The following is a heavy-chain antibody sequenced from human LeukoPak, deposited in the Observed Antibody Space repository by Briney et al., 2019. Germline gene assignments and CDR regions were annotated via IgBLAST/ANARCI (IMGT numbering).Heavy chain of an antibody. CDR3: ARGYDSSGYYRLDY. CDR1: GFTFSSYA. Sequence: GGSLRLSCAASGFTFSSYAMHWVRQAPGKGLEWVAVISYDGSNKYYADSVKGRFTISRDNSKNTLYLQVNSLRAEDTAVYYCARGYDSSGYYRLDYWGQGTLVTVSS. V-gene: IGHV3-30-3*01. CDR2: ISYDGSNK. J-gene: IGHJ4*02. D-gene: IGHD3-22*01.